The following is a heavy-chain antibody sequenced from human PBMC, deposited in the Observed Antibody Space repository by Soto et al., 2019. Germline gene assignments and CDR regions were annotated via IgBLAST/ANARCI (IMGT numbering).Heavy chain of an antibody. Sequence: QVQLQESGPGLVKPSGTLSLTCAVSGGSISSSNWWSWVRQPPGKGLEWIGEIYHSGSTNYNPSLKSRVTISVDKSMNQFSLKLSSVTAADTAVYYCARGHVLLWCGESPYYYYYGMDVWGQGTTVTVSS. CDR1: GGSISSSNW. CDR3: ARGHVLLWCGESPYYYYYGMDV. V-gene: IGHV4-4*02. CDR2: IYHSGST. J-gene: IGHJ6*02. D-gene: IGHD3-10*01.